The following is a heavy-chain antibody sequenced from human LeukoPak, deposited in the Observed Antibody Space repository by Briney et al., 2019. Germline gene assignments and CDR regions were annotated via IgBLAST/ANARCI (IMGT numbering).Heavy chain of an antibody. CDR1: GFTFSSYS. CDR3: ARAVNYDSSGYYGY. CDR2: ISSSSSYI. J-gene: IGHJ4*02. Sequence: GGSLRLSCAASGFTFSSYSMNWVRQAPGKGLEWVSSISSSSSYIYYADSVKGRFTIPRDNAKNSLYLQMNSLRAEDTAVYYCARAVNYDSSGYYGYWGQGTLVTVSS. V-gene: IGHV3-21*01. D-gene: IGHD3-22*01.